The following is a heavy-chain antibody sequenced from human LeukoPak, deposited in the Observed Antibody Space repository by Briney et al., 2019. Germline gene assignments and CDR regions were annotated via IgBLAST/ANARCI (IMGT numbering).Heavy chain of an antibody. CDR1: GFTFSSYW. CDR2: INSDGTYT. Sequence: GGSLRLSCAASGFTFSSYWMHWVRQAPGKGLVWVSGINSDGTYTNYADSVKGRFTISRDNSKNTLYLQMNSLRTEDTAVYYCAKDVNKVTTHFDYWGQGALVTVSS. CDR3: AKDVNKVTTHFDY. D-gene: IGHD4-17*01. V-gene: IGHV3-74*01. J-gene: IGHJ4*02.